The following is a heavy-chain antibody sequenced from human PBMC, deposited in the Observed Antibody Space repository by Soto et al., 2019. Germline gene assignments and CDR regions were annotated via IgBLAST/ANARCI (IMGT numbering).Heavy chain of an antibody. V-gene: IGHV3-23*01. J-gene: IGHJ4*02. D-gene: IGHD3-22*01. Sequence: GGSLRLSCVDSGLSFSVYAFNWVRQAPGKGLEWVSTIGSPDQTYYADSVKGRFTISRDNSKSTVYMHMNSLRAEDTAMYYCAKSPGMYYYDSSGYYHYDYWGQGTLVTVSS. CDR2: IGSPDQT. CDR3: AKSPGMYYYDSSGYYHYDY. CDR1: GLSFSVYA.